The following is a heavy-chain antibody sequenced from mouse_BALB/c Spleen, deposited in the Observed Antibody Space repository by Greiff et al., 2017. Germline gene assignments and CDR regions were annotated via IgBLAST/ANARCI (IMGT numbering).Heavy chain of an antibody. J-gene: IGHJ1*01. CDR1: GYTFTEYT. CDR2: INPNNGGT. D-gene: IGHD4-1*02. CDR3: AQLSRYWYFDV. V-gene: IGHV1-22*01. Sequence: EVQGVESGPELVKPGASVKISCKTSGYTFTEYTMHWVKQSHGKSLEWIGRINPNNGGTSYNQKFKGKATLTVDKSSSTAYMELRSLTSEDSAVYYCAQLSRYWYFDVWGAGTTVTVSS.